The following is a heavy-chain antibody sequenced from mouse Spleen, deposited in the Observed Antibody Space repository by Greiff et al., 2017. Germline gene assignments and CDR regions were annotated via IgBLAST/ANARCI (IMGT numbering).Heavy chain of an antibody. CDR1: GYTFTSYW. CDR2: IYPGSGST. V-gene: IGHV1-55*01. J-gene: IGHJ3*01. CDR3: AREGLDYGNWFAY. D-gene: IGHD2-1*01. Sequence: VQLQQPGAELVKPGASVKMSCKASGYTFTSYWITWVKQRPGQGLEWIGDIYPGSGSTNYNEKFKSKATLTVDTSSSTAYMQLSSLTSEDSAVYYCAREGLDYGNWFAYWGQGTLVTVSA.